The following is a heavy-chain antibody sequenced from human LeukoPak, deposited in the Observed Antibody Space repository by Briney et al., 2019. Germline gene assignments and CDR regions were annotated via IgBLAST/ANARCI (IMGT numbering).Heavy chain of an antibody. Sequence: ASVKVSCKASDYTFTSYDINWVRQAPGQGLEWMGWINASNGNTNYAKNLQGRVTMTTDTSTSTAYMELSSLRSDDTTVYYCATVSCSGGTCYANFVHWGQGTMVSDSS. CDR1: DYTFTSYD. J-gene: IGHJ4*02. CDR3: ATVSCSGGTCYANFVH. V-gene: IGHV1-18*01. D-gene: IGHD2-15*01. CDR2: INASNGNT.